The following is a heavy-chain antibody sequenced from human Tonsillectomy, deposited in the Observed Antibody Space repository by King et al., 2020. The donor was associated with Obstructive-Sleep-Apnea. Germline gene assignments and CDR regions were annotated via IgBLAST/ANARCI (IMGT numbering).Heavy chain of an antibody. Sequence: VQLQESGPGLVKPSETLALTCTVSGGSISSYYWSWIRQPPGKGLEGIGDISYSGSTNYNPSRKGRVTISLDTSKNQFFLKLSSVNAADTAGYSFAGSLGSSGYYYTDYWGQGTLVTVSS. V-gene: IGHV4-59*08. CDR1: GGSISSYY. CDR2: ISYSGST. J-gene: IGHJ4*02. CDR3: AGSLGSSGYYYTDY. D-gene: IGHD3-22*01.